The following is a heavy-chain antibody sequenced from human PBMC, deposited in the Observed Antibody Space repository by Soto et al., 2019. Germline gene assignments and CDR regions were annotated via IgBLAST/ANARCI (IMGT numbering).Heavy chain of an antibody. V-gene: IGHV4-30-4*08. D-gene: IGHD3-22*01. CDR2: IYYSGST. CDR1: GGSISSGDYY. CDR3: ARSATRNYDSSGPDNWFDP. Sequence: SETLSLTSTVSGGSISSGDYYWSWIPQPPWKGLEWIGYIYYSGSTYYKPYLETRVTISVDTSKNQFYLKLSSVTAADTAVYYCARSATRNYDSSGPDNWFDPCGQGTLVTVSS. J-gene: IGHJ5*02.